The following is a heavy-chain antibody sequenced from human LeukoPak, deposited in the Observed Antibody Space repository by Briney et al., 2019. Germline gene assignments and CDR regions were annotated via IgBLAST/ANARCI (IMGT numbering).Heavy chain of an antibody. CDR1: GGSIGTYY. CDR3: ARSGIAARHYFDY. CDR2: IYVTGT. Sequence: TSETLSLTCTVSGGSIGTYYWSWIRQSPGKGLEWIGYIYVTGTRYNPYLQSRVTISVDRSRNQFFLKMSSVTAADTAVYYCARSGIAARHYFDYWGQGTLVTVSS. J-gene: IGHJ4*02. V-gene: IGHV4-4*09. D-gene: IGHD6-6*01.